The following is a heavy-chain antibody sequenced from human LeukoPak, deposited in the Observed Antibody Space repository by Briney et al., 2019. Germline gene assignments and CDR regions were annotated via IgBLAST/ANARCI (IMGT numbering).Heavy chain of an antibody. D-gene: IGHD4-17*01. CDR2: IRYAGSNK. V-gene: IGHV3-30*02. CDR1: GFTFSSYG. CDR3: AKDLYYGDYLGGWDY. Sequence: GGSLRLSCAASGFTFSSYGMHWVRQAPGKGLEWVAFIRYAGSNKYYADSVKGRFTISRDNSKNTLYLQMNSLRAEDTAVYYCAKDLYYGDYLGGWDYWGQGTLVTVSS. J-gene: IGHJ4*02.